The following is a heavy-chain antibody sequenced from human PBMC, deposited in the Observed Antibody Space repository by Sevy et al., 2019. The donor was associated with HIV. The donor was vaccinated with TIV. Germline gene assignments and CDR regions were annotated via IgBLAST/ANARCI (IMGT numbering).Heavy chain of an antibody. D-gene: IGHD2-15*01. J-gene: IGHJ3*02. CDR3: ARGYCSGGSCYGAFDI. CDR1: GFTVSSNY. CDR2: IYSGGST. V-gene: IGHV3-53*01. Sequence: GGSLRLSCAASGFTVSSNYMSWVRQAPGKGLEWVSVIYSGGSTYYADSVKGRFTISGDNSKNTLYLQMNSLRAEDTAVYYCARGYCSGGSCYGAFDIWGQGTMVTVSS.